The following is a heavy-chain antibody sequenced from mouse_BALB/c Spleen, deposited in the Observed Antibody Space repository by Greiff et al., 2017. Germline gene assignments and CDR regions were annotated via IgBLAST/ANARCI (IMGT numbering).Heavy chain of an antibody. CDR3: ARYGNPGVAMDY. CDR2: IDTSDSYT. V-gene: IGHV1-69*01. J-gene: IGHJ4*01. D-gene: IGHD2-1*01. Sequence: QVQLQQSGAELVMPGASVKMSCKASGYTFTDYWMHWVKQRPGQGLEWIGAIDTSDSYTSYNQKFKGKATLTVDESSSTAYMQLSSLTSEDSAVYYCARYGNPGVAMDYWGQGTSVTVSS. CDR1: GYTFTDYW.